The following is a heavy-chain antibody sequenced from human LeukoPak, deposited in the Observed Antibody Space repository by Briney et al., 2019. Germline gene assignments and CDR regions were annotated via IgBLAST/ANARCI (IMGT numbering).Heavy chain of an antibody. D-gene: IGHD6-13*01. V-gene: IGHV3-33*01. Sequence: GRSLRLSCAASGFTFSSYGMHWVRQAPGKGLEWVAGIWYDGSNKYYADSVKGRFTISRDNSKNTLYLQMNSLRAEDTAVYYCARDIAAAGSRYYYYGMDVWGQGTTVTVSS. J-gene: IGHJ6*02. CDR1: GFTFSSYG. CDR3: ARDIAAAGSRYYYYGMDV. CDR2: IWYDGSNK.